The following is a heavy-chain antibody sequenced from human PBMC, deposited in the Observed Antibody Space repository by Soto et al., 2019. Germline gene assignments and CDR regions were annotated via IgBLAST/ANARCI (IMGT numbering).Heavy chain of an antibody. CDR1: GFTLRIYS. CDR3: TKDNGDGVDFWSGSPYHNYYGLDV. V-gene: IGHV3-30*18. J-gene: IGHJ6*02. D-gene: IGHD3-3*01. Sequence: MQLVESGGGVVQTGRSLRLSCTASGFTLRIYSMHWVRQAPGKGPAWVGVISKEGNTLYSDSVKGRFTISRDNSRNTLFLQMNNLRPEDTAVYYCTKDNGDGVDFWSGSPYHNYYGLDVWGQGTTVTVSS. CDR2: ISKEGNT.